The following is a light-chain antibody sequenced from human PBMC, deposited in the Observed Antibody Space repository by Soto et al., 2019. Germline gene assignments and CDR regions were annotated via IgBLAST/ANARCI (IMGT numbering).Light chain of an antibody. Sequence: QLVLTQSPSASASLGASVKLTCTLSSGHSNYAIAWHQQQSEKGPRYLMKLNSEGSHSKGDGNPDTFSVSSCGAEPYLTISSLQSEDEADYYCQTWGSGIAVFGGGTKLTVL. CDR2: LNSEGSH. CDR3: QTWGSGIAV. J-gene: IGLJ2*01. CDR1: SGHSNYA. V-gene: IGLV4-69*01.